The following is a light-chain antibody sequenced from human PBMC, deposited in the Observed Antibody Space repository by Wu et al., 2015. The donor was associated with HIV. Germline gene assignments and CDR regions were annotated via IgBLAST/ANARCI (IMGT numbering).Light chain of an antibody. J-gene: IGKJ3*01. CDR1: QRIDSMS. CDR3: QQYGSSPWG. Sequence: EIVLSQSSGTLSLSPGERATVSCRASQRIDSMSLAWYQQRLGQAPRLLISAASNRAAGIPDRFNGSGSGTDFTLTISRLEPADFAVYYCQQYGSSPWGFGPGTKVEYQT. CDR2: AAS. V-gene: IGKV3-20*01.